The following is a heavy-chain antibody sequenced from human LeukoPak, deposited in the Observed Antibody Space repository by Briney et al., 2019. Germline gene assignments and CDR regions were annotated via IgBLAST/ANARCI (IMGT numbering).Heavy chain of an antibody. Sequence: GGSLRLSCAASGFTFSSYAMHWIRQAPGKGLEWVAVISYDGSNKYYADSVKGRFTISRDNSKNTLYLQMNSLRAEDTAVYYCARESITMVRGVIDYYYYGMDVWGQGTTATVSS. CDR2: ISYDGSNK. V-gene: IGHV3-30*04. D-gene: IGHD3-10*01. CDR3: ARESITMVRGVIDYYYYGMDV. J-gene: IGHJ6*02. CDR1: GFTFSSYA.